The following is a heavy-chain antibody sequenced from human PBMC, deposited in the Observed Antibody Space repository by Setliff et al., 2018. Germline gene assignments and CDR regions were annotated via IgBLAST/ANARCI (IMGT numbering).Heavy chain of an antibody. Sequence: SETLSLTCAVYGGSFSTYYWIWIRQPPGKGLEWIGEINHSGSTNYKPSLKRRVTISEDMSKNQVSLTLTSVTAADTAVYYCARGPTIVDWFFDLWGRGTLVTVSS. V-gene: IGHV4-34*01. CDR3: ARGPTIVDWFFDL. J-gene: IGHJ2*01. CDR2: INHSGST. CDR1: GGSFSTYY. D-gene: IGHD3-22*01.